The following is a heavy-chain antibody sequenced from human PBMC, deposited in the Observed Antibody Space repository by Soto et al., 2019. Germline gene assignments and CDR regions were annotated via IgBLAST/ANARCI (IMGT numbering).Heavy chain of an antibody. CDR3: AKLPWEVAPS. Sequence: PGGSLRLSCSDSGFTFGNFWIHWVRQAPGKGLEWVSQIGRDGTDIVYADSVKGRFIISRDNARNTGYRQMNSLEAEDTAVYYCAKLPWEVAPSWGKGTLVTVS. J-gene: IGHJ5*02. CDR1: GFTFGNFW. D-gene: IGHD1-26*01. V-gene: IGHV3-74*03. CDR2: IGRDGTDI.